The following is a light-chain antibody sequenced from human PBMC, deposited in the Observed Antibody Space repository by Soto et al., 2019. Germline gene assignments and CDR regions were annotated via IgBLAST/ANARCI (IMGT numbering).Light chain of an antibody. CDR2: STS. CDR3: HHYSASPTFT. CDR1: QSLSNNY. Sequence: ELVLTQSPGALALSPGERATLSCRASQSLSNNYLAWYQQRLGQPPRLLIYSTSSRATGIPDRFSGSGSGTDFTLTISRLEPEDFAMYYCHHYSASPTFTFGQVTKVEIK. J-gene: IGKJ2*01. V-gene: IGKV3-20*01.